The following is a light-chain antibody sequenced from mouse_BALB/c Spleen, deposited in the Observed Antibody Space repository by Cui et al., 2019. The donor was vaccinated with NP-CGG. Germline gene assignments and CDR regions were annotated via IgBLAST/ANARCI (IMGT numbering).Light chain of an antibody. CDR3: ALWYSNHWV. Sequence: QAVVTQDAALTRSPGETVTLTCRSNTGAVTTNNYANWVQEKPDHLFTGLIGGTNNRAPGVPARFSGSLIGDKAALTITGAQTEDEAIYFCALWYSNHWVFGGGTKLTVL. CDR2: GTN. V-gene: IGLV1*01. CDR1: TGAVTTNNY. J-gene: IGLJ1*01.